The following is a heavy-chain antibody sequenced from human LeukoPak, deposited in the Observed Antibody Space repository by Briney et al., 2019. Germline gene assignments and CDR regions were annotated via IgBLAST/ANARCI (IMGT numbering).Heavy chain of an antibody. V-gene: IGHV3-7*01. J-gene: IGHJ6*03. D-gene: IGHD1/OR15-1a*01. CDR2: IKQDGSER. CDR3: TRDEQGDYRYYMDV. CDR1: GFTFSVYW. Sequence: PGGPLRLSCAPSGFTFSVYWMSWLRQAPGKGLEWVANIKQDGSERYYLDSVKGRFTISRDYARKLLYLEMNYLRAEDTAVYYCTRDEQGDYRYYMDVWGKGTTVTVSS.